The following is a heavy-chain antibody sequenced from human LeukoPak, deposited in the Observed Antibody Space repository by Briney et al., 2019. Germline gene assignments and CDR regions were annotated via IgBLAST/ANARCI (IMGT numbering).Heavy chain of an antibody. V-gene: IGHV3-23*01. J-gene: IGHJ4*02. D-gene: IGHD2-15*01. CDR1: GFTFSAYA. Sequence: GGSLRLSCAASGFTFSAYAMSWVRQAPGKGLEWVSAISGSGGSTYYADSVKGRFTISRDNSKNTLYLQMNSLRAEDTAVYYCANPSRGWSHSDYWGQGTLVTVSS. CDR2: ISGSGGST. CDR3: ANPSRGWSHSDY.